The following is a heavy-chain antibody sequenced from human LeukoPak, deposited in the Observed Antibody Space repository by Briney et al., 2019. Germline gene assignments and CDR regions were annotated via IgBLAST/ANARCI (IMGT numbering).Heavy chain of an antibody. CDR3: ARATDYYDSSGYSVRAFDI. V-gene: IGHV4-34*01. CDR2: INHSGST. Sequence: SETLSLTCAVYGGSFSGYYWSWIRQPPGKGLEWIGEINHSGSTNYNPSLKSRVTISVDTSKNQFSLKLSSVTAADTAVYYCARATDYYDSSGYSVRAFDIWGQGTMVTVSS. CDR1: GGSFSGYY. J-gene: IGHJ3*02. D-gene: IGHD3-22*01.